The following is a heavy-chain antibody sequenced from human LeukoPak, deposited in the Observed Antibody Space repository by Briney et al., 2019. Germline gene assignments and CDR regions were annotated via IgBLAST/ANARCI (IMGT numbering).Heavy chain of an antibody. V-gene: IGHV3-23*01. J-gene: IGHJ4*02. D-gene: IGHD4-17*01. CDR3: ANDYGSLPPYYFDY. CDR2: ISGSGGTT. CDR1: AFTFSSYA. Sequence: GRSLRPSCAAAAFTFSSYAMSRVCQAPRKGLQWVSAISGSGGTTYYVASVKGRFTTSRDNSKNTPHLHMNSRRAQDTAVYYCANDYGSLPPYYFDYWGQGALVTVSS.